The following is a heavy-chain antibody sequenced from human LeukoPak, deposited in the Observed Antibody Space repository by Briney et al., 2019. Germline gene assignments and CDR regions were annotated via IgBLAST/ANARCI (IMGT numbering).Heavy chain of an antibody. J-gene: IGHJ4*02. CDR3: ARGRFCSSSSCTSFDY. D-gene: IGHD2-2*01. CDR2: ISRSGSTK. Sequence: GGSLRLSCAASGFTFSDYNMRWIRQAPGKGLEWVSSISRSGSTKYYADSVKGRFTISRDNAKNSLYLQMNSLRAEDTAVYYCARGRFCSSSSCTSFDYWGQGNLVTVSS. V-gene: IGHV3-11*04. CDR1: GFTFSDYN.